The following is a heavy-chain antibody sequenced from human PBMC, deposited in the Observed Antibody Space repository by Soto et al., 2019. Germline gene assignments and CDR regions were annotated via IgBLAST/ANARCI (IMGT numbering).Heavy chain of an antibody. D-gene: IGHD3-22*01. J-gene: IGHJ4*02. V-gene: IGHV3-30*18. CDR2: ISYDGSNK. CDR3: ANGGHYHYDSELEVPGGY. CDR1: GFTFSSYG. Sequence: VGSLRLSCAASGFTFSSYGMHWVRQAPGKGLEWVAVISYDGSNKYYADSVKGRFTISRDNSKNTLYLQMNSLRAEDTAVYYCANGGHYHYDSELEVPGGYWGQGTLVTVSS.